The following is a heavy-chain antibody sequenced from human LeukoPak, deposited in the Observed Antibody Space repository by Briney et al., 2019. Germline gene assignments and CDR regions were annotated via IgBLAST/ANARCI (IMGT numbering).Heavy chain of an antibody. Sequence: ASVKVSCKASGYTFTGYYMHWVRQAPGQGLEWMGWINPNSGGTNYAQKLQGRVTMTTDTSTSTVYMELRSLRSDDTAVYYCARDTSRDTYYYDSSGYWGQGTLVTVSS. V-gene: IGHV1-2*02. CDR3: ARDTSRDTYYYDSSGY. D-gene: IGHD3-22*01. CDR1: GYTFTGYY. CDR2: INPNSGGT. J-gene: IGHJ4*02.